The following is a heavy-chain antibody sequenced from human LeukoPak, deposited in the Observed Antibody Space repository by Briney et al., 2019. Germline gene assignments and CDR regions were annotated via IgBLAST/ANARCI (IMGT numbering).Heavy chain of an antibody. CDR1: GGSISSYY. CDR2: IYYSGST. D-gene: IGHD2-15*01. CDR3: ARVSRGQGGCSGGSCYSYYFDY. V-gene: IGHV4-59*01. J-gene: IGHJ4*02. Sequence: SETLSLTCTVSGGSISSYYWSWIRQPPGKGLEWIGYIYYSGSTNYNPSLKSRVTISVDTSKDQFSLKLSSVTAADTAVYYCARVSRGQGGCSGGSCYSYYFDYWGQGTLVTVSP.